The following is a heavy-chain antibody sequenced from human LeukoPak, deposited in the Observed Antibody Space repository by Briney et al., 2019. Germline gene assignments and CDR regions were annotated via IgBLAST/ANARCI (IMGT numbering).Heavy chain of an antibody. J-gene: IGHJ4*02. Sequence: QPGGSLRLSCAASGFTFSSYGMHWVRQAPGKGLEWVAVISYDGSNKYYADSVKGRFTISRDNSKSTLYLQMNSLRAEDTAVFYCAKGGQTDRFDYWGQGALVTVSS. V-gene: IGHV3-30*18. CDR1: GFTFSSYG. CDR3: AKGGQTDRFDY. D-gene: IGHD5-12*01. CDR2: ISYDGSNK.